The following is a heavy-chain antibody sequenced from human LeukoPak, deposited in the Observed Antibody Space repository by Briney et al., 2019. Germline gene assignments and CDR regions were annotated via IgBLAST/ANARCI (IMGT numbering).Heavy chain of an antibody. J-gene: IGHJ5*02. CDR1: DDSISSYY. D-gene: IGHD5-24*01. CDR2: IYYSGST. V-gene: IGHV4-59*12. CDR3: ARGRDRSKAGDL. Sequence: SETLSLTCTVSDDSISSYYWSWIRQPPGKGLEWIGYIYYSGSTNYNPSLKSRVTISVDTSKNQFFLILSSVTAADTAFYYCARGRDRSKAGDLWGQGSLVTVSS.